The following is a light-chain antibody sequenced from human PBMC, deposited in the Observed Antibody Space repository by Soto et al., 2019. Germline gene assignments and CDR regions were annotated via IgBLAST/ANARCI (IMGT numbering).Light chain of an antibody. CDR1: QSVSSSY. CDR3: QQYGSSPWT. CDR2: GAS. J-gene: IGKJ1*01. V-gene: IGKV3-20*01. Sequence: ETVLPQSPATLSLSPGERATLSCRASQSVSSSYLGRYQQKPGQAPRLLIYGASSRATGIPGRFSGSGSGTDFTLTISRLEPEDFAVYYCQQYGSSPWTFGQGTKVDIK.